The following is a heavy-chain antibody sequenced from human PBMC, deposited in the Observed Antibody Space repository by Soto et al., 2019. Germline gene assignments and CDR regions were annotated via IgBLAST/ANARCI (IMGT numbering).Heavy chain of an antibody. CDR2: MNPNSGNT. V-gene: IGHV1-8*01. CDR1: GYTFTSYD. CDR3: AGGWIQLWPYYYYYGMDV. J-gene: IGHJ6*02. D-gene: IGHD5-18*01. Sequence: GASVKVSCKASGYTFTSYDINWVRQATGQGLEWMGWMNPNSGNTGYAQKFQGRVTMTRNTSISTAYMELSSLRSEDTAVYYCAGGWIQLWPYYYYYGMDVWGQGTTVTVSS.